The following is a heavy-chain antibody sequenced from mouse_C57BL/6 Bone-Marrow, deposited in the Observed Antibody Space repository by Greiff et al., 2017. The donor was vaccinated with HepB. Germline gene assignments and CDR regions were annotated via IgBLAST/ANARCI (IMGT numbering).Heavy chain of an antibody. CDR3: ARRDYSNYGDYAMDY. D-gene: IGHD2-5*01. Sequence: VQLQQSGAELVRPGTSVKVSCKASGYAFTNYLIEWVKQRPGQGLEWIGVINPGSGGTNYNEKFKGKATLTADKSSSTAYMQLSSLTSEDSAVYFCARRDYSNYGDYAMDYWGQGTSVTVSS. CDR1: GYAFTNYL. CDR2: INPGSGGT. V-gene: IGHV1-54*01. J-gene: IGHJ4*01.